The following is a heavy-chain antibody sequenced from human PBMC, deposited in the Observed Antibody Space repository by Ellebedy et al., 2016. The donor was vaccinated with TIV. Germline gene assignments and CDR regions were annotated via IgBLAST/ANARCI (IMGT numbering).Heavy chain of an antibody. CDR2: ISTYNGNK. D-gene: IGHD3-10*01. CDR3: TRAPSVVFGSASYRFAP. CDR1: GYTFTSYA. Sequence: AASVKVSCKASGYTFTSYAISWVRQAPGQGLEWMGWISTYNGNKNYAQKLQGRVTMTRETSRSTAYMELNRLKSDDTAVYYCTRAPSVVFGSASYRFAPWGQGTLVTVSA. J-gene: IGHJ5*02. V-gene: IGHV1-18*01.